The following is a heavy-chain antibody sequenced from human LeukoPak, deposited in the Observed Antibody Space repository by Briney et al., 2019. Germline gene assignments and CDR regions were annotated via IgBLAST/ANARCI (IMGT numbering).Heavy chain of an antibody. CDR3: ARGDVVVLPAASLYLDY. D-gene: IGHD2-2*01. V-gene: IGHV1-2*02. Sequence: ASVKVSCKASGYTFTAHYMHWVRQAPGQGLEWMGWINPNSGDTKYAQKFQGRVTMTRDTSISTAYMELSRLSSDDTAVYYCARGDVVVLPAASLYLDYWGQGTLVTVSS. CDR2: INPNSGDT. J-gene: IGHJ4*02. CDR1: GYTFTAHY.